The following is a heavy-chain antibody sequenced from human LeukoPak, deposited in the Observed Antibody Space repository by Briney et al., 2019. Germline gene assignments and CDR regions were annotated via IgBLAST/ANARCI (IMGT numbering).Heavy chain of an antibody. CDR2: INPSGGST. CDR1: GYTFTSYY. Sequence: ASVKVSCKASGYTFTSYYMHWVRQAPGQGLEWMGIINPSGGSTGYAQKFQGRVTMTRDTSTSTVYMELSSLRSEDTAVYYCARDPSRGWFDYYYYYGMDVWGQGTTVTVSS. V-gene: IGHV1-46*01. D-gene: IGHD6-19*01. CDR3: ARDPSRGWFDYYYYYGMDV. J-gene: IGHJ6*02.